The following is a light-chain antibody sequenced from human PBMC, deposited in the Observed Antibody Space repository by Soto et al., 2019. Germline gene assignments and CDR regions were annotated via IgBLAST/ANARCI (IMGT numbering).Light chain of an antibody. V-gene: IGKV1-5*01. CDR3: QQYETFSGT. J-gene: IGKJ1*01. Sequence: DIQMTQSPSTLSASVGYTLTVTCPASQSVSGWLPWYQQKPGEAPKLLIYDASALPRGVPSRFSGSGSGTKFTLTIASLQPDDFATYYCQQYETFSGTFGPGTKVDIK. CDR1: QSVSGW. CDR2: DAS.